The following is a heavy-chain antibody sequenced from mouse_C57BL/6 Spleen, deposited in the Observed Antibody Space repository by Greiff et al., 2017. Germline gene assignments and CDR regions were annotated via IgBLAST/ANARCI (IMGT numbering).Heavy chain of an antibody. CDR3: ALRRGGFDY. Sequence: VQLQQPGAELVKPGASVKLSCKASGYTFTSYWMQWVKQRPGQGLEWIGEIDPSDSYTNYNQKFKGKATLTADKSSSTAYMELRSLTSEDSAVYYCALRRGGFDYWGQGTTLTVSS. D-gene: IGHD2-12*01. J-gene: IGHJ2*01. CDR1: GYTFTSYW. V-gene: IGHV1-50*01. CDR2: IDPSDSYT.